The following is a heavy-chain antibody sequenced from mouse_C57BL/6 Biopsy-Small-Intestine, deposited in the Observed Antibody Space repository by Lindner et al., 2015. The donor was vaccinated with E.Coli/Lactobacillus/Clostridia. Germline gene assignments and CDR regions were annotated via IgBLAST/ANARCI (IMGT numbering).Heavy chain of an antibody. CDR1: AYTFTDYL. D-gene: IGHD3-1*01. CDR3: VREQGHQLDY. V-gene: IGHV1-64*01. J-gene: IGHJ4*01. Sequence: SVKVSCKASAYTFTDYLIHWVRQAPGQGLEWVGIINPNGGDTGYAQNFQGRLTMTRDTATNTVYMELSSLRSEDTALYYCVREQGHQLDYWGQGTLVYVSS. CDR2: INPNGGDT.